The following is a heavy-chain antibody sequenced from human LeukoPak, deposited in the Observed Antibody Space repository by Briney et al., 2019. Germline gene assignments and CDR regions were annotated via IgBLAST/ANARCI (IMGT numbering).Heavy chain of an antibody. D-gene: IGHD6-19*01. J-gene: IGHJ4*02. V-gene: IGHV3-23*01. CDR1: GFTFSNYA. CDR2: ISPSDSST. CDR3: AKRGSGEDC. Sequence: GGSLRLSCAASGFTFSNYAMSWVRQAPGKGLDWVSTISPSDSSTYYADSVKGRFTISRDNSKNTLYLQMNSLKAEDTAVYYCAKRGSGEDCWGQGTLVTVSS.